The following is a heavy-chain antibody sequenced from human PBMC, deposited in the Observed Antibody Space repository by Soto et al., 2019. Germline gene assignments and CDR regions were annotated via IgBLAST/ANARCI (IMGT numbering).Heavy chain of an antibody. D-gene: IGHD1-26*01. J-gene: IGHJ4*02. V-gene: IGHV4-30-4*01. CDR2: IYYSGST. CDR3: AGLVGATLTGYFAY. CDR1: GGSISSGDYY. Sequence: QVQLQESGPGLVKPSQTLSLTCTVSGGSISSGDYYWSWIRQPPGKGLEWIGYIYYSGSTYYNPSLESRVTIAVDTSKNQCAPKLSSVPAADTAVYYCAGLVGATLTGYFAYWGQGTLVTVSS.